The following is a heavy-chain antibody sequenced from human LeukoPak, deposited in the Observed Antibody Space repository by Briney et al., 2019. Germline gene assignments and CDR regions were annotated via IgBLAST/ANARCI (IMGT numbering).Heavy chain of an antibody. Sequence: NAGGSLRLSCAASGFTFSSYAMSWVRQAPGKGLEWVSSISSSSSYIYYADSVKGRFTISRDNAKNSLYLQMNSLRAEDTAVYYCARDLVRGPAAIRQHNWFDPWGQGTLVTVSS. CDR3: ARDLVRGPAAIRQHNWFDP. D-gene: IGHD2-2*02. CDR1: GFTFSSYA. J-gene: IGHJ5*02. V-gene: IGHV3-21*01. CDR2: ISSSSSYI.